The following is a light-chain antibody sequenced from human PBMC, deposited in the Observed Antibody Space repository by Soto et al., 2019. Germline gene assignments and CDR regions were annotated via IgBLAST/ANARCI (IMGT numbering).Light chain of an antibody. CDR3: QQGSSFPYS. CDR1: QGISSL. Sequence: DIQMTQSPSSVSASVGHSVTITCRAGQGISSLLAWYQQKPGKAPNLLIHTASSVQSGVPSRFSCSRYGTDFTLTISSLQPEDFASYYCQQGSSFPYSFGGGTKV. V-gene: IGKV1-12*01. J-gene: IGKJ4*01. CDR2: TAS.